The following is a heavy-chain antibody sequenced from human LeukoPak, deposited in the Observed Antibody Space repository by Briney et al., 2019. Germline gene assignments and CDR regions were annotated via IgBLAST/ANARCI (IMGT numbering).Heavy chain of an antibody. V-gene: IGHV3-9*01. D-gene: IGHD6-19*01. J-gene: IGHJ3*02. CDR3: AKARIAVFLDAFDI. CDR2: ISWNSGSI. CDR1: GFTFDDYA. Sequence: PGRSLRLSCAASGFTFDDYAMHWVRQAPGKGLEWVSGISWNSGSIGYADSVKGRFTISRDNAKNSLYLQMNSLRAEDTALYHCAKARIAVFLDAFDIWGQGTMVTVSS.